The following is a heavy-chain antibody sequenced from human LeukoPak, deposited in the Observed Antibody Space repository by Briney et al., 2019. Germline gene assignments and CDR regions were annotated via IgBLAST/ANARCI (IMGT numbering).Heavy chain of an antibody. V-gene: IGHV4-39*07. CDR3: ARDHRAGGARFDY. J-gene: IGHJ4*02. CDR1: GGSISSSSYY. Sequence: SETLSLTCTVSGGSISSSSYYWGWIRQPPGKGLEWIGSIYYSGSTYYNPSLKSRVTISVDTSKNQFSLKLSSVTAADTAVYYCARDHRAGGARFDYWGQGTLVTVSS. CDR2: IYYSGST. D-gene: IGHD3-16*01.